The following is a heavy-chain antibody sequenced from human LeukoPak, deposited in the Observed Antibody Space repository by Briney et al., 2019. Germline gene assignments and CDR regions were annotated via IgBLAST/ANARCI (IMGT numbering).Heavy chain of an antibody. CDR1: GGSIISYY. J-gene: IGHJ4*02. D-gene: IGHD3-3*01. CDR2: IYSSGST. Sequence: SETLSLTCTVSGGSIISYYWSWIRQPPGKGLEWIGYIYSSGSTNYNPSLKSRVTISVDTSKNQFSLKLSSVTAADTAVYYCATGPAHYDFWSGYYYWGQGTLVTVSS. CDR3: ATGPAHYDFWSGYYY. V-gene: IGHV4-59*01.